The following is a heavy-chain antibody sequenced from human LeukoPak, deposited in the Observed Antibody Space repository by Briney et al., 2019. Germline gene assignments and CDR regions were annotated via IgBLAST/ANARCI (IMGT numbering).Heavy chain of an antibody. V-gene: IGHV3-7*05. CDR3: ARVRRSGGTCYFDY. D-gene: IGHD2-15*01. Sequence: PGGSLRLSCADSGFLFSNSWMAWVRQAPGRGLEWLANINQDGSAKTCVDSVKGRFTISRDNPKNSLYLQMNSLRAEDTAVYYCARVRRSGGTCYFDYWGQGTLVTVSS. J-gene: IGHJ4*02. CDR2: INQDGSAK. CDR1: GFLFSNSW.